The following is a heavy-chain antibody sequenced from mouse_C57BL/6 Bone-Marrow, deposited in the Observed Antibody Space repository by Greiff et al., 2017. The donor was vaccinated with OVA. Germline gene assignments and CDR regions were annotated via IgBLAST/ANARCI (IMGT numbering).Heavy chain of an antibody. D-gene: IGHD1-1*01. V-gene: IGHV5-12*01. CDR3: ARQGITTVVANYAMDY. CDR1: GFTFSDYY. J-gene: IGHJ4*01. Sequence: EVQGVESGGGLVQPGGSLKLSCAASGFTFSDYYMYWVRQTPEKRLEWVAYISNGGGSTYYPDTVKGRFTISRDNAKNTLYLQMSRLKSEDTAMYYCARQGITTVVANYAMDYWGQGTSVTVSS. CDR2: ISNGGGST.